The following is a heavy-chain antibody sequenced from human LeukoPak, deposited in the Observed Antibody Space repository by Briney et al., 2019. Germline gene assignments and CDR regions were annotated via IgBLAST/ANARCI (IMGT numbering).Heavy chain of an antibody. D-gene: IGHD2-2*01. CDR1: GGSISSSSYY. J-gene: IGHJ4*02. CDR3: ARQDIVVVPAAVY. Sequence: PSDTLSLTCTVSGGSISSSSYYWGWIRQPPGKGLEWIGSIYYSGSTYYNPSLKSRVTISVDTSKNQFSLKLSSVTAADTAVYYCARQDIVVVPAAVYWGQGTLVTVSS. V-gene: IGHV4-39*01. CDR2: IYYSGST.